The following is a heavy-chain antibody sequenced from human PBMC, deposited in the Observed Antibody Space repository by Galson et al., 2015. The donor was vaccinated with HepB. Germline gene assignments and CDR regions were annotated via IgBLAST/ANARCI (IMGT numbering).Heavy chain of an antibody. CDR1: GGSISSSNW. V-gene: IGHV4-4*02. CDR2: IYHSGST. J-gene: IGHJ6*02. Sequence: SETLSLTCAVSGGSISSSNWWSWVRQPPGKGLEWIGEIYHSGSTNYTPSLKSPVTITVNKSKNQFSLKLSSVTAADTAVYYCARNARSGTGEGMDVWGQGTTVTVSS. CDR3: ARNARSGTGEGMDV. D-gene: IGHD2-8*01.